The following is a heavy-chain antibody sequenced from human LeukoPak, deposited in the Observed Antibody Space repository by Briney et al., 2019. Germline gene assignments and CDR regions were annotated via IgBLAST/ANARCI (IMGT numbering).Heavy chain of an antibody. CDR2: ISSSGSTI. Sequence: PAGSLRLSCAASGFTFSDYYMSWIRQAPGKGLEWVSYISSSGSTIYYADSVKGRFTISRDNAKNSLYLQMNSLRAEDTAVFYCARDRRFYGSGSLSGFDYWGQGTLVTVSS. D-gene: IGHD3-10*01. CDR3: ARDRRFYGSGSLSGFDY. CDR1: GFTFSDYY. J-gene: IGHJ4*02. V-gene: IGHV3-11*04.